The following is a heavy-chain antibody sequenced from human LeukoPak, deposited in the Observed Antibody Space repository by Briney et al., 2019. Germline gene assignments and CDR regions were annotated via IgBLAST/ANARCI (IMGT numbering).Heavy chain of an antibody. CDR3: ARHTYYYGSGSTYYYYMDV. CDR2: IYTSGST. Sequence: SETLSLTCTVSGGSISSYYWSWIRQPAGKGLEWIGRIYTSGSTNYNPSLESRVTMSVDMSKNQFSLKLSSVTAADTAVYYCARHTYYYGSGSTYYYYMDVWGKGTTVTISS. CDR1: GGSISSYY. V-gene: IGHV4-4*07. D-gene: IGHD3-10*01. J-gene: IGHJ6*03.